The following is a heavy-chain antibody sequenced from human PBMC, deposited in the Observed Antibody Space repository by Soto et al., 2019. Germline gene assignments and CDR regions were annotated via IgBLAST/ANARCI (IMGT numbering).Heavy chain of an antibody. CDR2: INPTTTTT. CDR1: ENTFSTYS. J-gene: IGHJ3*02. D-gene: IGHD2-21*02. CDR3: AKDWTAI. V-gene: IGHV1-46*01. Sequence: ASVKVSCKASENTFSTYSLHWVRQAPGQGLEWMGVINPTTTTTTDAQKFQGRVTMTRDTSTSTVFLELNSLRVEDTAAYYCAKDWTAIWGQGTMVTVSS.